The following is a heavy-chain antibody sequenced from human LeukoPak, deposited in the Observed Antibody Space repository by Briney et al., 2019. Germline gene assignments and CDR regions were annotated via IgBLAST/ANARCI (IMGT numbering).Heavy chain of an antibody. CDR3: ARSVTIFGVATLGY. V-gene: IGHV1-46*01. D-gene: IGHD3-3*01. Sequence: GASVKVSCKASSYTFTSYGIGWVRQAPGQGLEWMGIINPSDGSTTYAQKFQGRVSITRDMSTSTIYMELSSLRSDDTAVYYCARSVTIFGVATLGYWGQGTPVTVSS. J-gene: IGHJ4*02. CDR2: INPSDGST. CDR1: SYTFTSYG.